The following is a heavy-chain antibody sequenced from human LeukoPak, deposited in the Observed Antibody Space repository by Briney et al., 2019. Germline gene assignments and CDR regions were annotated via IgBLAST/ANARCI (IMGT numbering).Heavy chain of an antibody. V-gene: IGHV3-7*03. Sequence: GGSLRLSCAASGFTFSSYWMNWVRQAPGKGLEWVANIKQDGSEKYYVDSVKGRFTISRDNAKNSLYLQMNSLRAEDTAVYYCARDYHCSGGSCYSPGYNWFDPWGQGTLVTVSS. CDR2: IKQDGSEK. D-gene: IGHD2-15*01. CDR3: ARDYHCSGGSCYSPGYNWFDP. J-gene: IGHJ5*02. CDR1: GFTFSSYW.